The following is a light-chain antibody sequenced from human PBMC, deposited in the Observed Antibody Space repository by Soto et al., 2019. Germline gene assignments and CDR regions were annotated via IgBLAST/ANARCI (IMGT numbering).Light chain of an antibody. V-gene: IGKV1-39*01. J-gene: IGKJ1*01. CDR1: QSVRSH. CDR2: GAS. Sequence: DIQMTQSPSSLSASVGDRVTITCRASQSVRSHLNWFQQKPGKAPDLLIYGASTLQFGVPSRCSGSGSGTDFILTISNLQPEDFAIYYCQQSFRTPRTFGQGTKVDIK. CDR3: QQSFRTPRT.